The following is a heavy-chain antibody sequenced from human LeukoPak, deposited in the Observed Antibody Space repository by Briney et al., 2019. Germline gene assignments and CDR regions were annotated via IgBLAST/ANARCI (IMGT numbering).Heavy chain of an antibody. Sequence: GGSLRLSCAASGFTFSTYSMKWVRQAPGKGLEWVSYIGRSSTSILYADSVKGRFTISRDNAKNSVFLQMNSLRDEDTAVYFCARDDVYVFDIWGQGTMVTVSS. V-gene: IGHV3-48*02. CDR2: IGRSSTSI. CDR3: ARDDVYVFDI. J-gene: IGHJ3*02. D-gene: IGHD5/OR15-5a*01. CDR1: GFTFSTYS.